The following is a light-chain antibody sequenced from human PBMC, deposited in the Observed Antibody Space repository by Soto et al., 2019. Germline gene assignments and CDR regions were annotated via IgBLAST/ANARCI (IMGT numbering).Light chain of an antibody. J-gene: IGKJ5*01. CDR3: QQRSNLPPT. CDR2: DAS. CDR1: QSVNIH. Sequence: EIVMTQSPATLSVSPGERATLSCRASQSVNIHLAWYQQKPGQAPRLLIYDASNRATGIPDRFSGGGSGTDFTLTISSLEPEDFAVYYCQQRSNLPPTFGQGTRLEIK. V-gene: IGKV3-11*01.